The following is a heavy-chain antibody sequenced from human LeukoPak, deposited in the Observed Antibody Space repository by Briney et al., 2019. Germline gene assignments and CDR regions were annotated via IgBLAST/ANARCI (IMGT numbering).Heavy chain of an antibody. CDR3: ARARLHYGGNSFDY. CDR2: IWYDETSK. J-gene: IGHJ4*02. CDR1: GFTLSTYG. V-gene: IGHV3-33*01. Sequence: GGSLRLSCTASGFTLSTYGMHWVRQAPGEGLEWVAVIWYDETSKYYSDSVQGRFTISRDTSKNTVYIQMNSLRAEDTAVYYCARARLHYGGNSFDYWGQGTLVTVSS. D-gene: IGHD4-23*01.